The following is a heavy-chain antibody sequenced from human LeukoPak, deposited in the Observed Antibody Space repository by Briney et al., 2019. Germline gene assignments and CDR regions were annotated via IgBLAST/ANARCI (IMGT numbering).Heavy chain of an antibody. CDR2: ISASGSTI. D-gene: IGHD2/OR15-2a*01. Sequence: PGGSLRLSCAASGFTFSSFEMNWVRQAPRKGLEWVSYISASGSTIYYTDSVKGRFTISRDNAGNSLFLELNSLRVEDTAVYYCARELPTSKSRDPIDYWGQGTLVTVSS. J-gene: IGHJ4*02. CDR1: GFTFSSFE. CDR3: ARELPTSKSRDPIDY. V-gene: IGHV3-48*03.